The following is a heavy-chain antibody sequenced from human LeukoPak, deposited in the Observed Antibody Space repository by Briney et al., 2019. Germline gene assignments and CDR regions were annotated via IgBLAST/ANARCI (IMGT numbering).Heavy chain of an antibody. CDR2: ISSSSSYI. Sequence: GGSLRLSCAASGFTVSSYSMNWVRQAAGKGLEWVSSISSSSSYIYYADSVKGRFTISRDNAKNSLYLQMNSLRAEDTAVYYCARVPGSGIASSGSLGPHYFDYWGQGTLVTVSS. CDR3: ARVPGSGIASSGSLGPHYFDY. CDR1: GFTVSSYS. V-gene: IGHV3-21*01. D-gene: IGHD3-10*01. J-gene: IGHJ4*02.